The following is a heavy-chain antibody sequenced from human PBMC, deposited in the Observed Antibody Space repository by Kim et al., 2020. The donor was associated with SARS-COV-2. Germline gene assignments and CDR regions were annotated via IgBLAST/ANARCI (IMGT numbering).Heavy chain of an antibody. CDR2: IVGSGDRT. CDR1: GFTFSSYA. V-gene: IGHV3-23*01. CDR3: AKDGGDGYNLWSWYFDL. J-gene: IGHJ2*01. Sequence: GGSLRLSCAASGFTFSSYAMSWVRQAPGKGLEWVSGIVGSGDRTYYADSVKGRFTISRDNSKHTLSLQMNSLRGEDTAVYYCAKDGGDGYNLWSWYFDLWGRGTLVSVSS. D-gene: IGHD3-16*01.